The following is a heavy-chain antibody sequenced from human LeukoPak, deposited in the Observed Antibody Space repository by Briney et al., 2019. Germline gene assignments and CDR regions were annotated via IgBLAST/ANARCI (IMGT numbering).Heavy chain of an antibody. Sequence: GASVKVSCKVSGYTLTELSMHWVRQAPGKRLEWMGGFDPEDGETIYAQKFQGRVTMTEDTSTDTAYMELSSLRSEDTAVYYCARVHRIAARPHWFDPWGQGALVTVSS. J-gene: IGHJ5*02. D-gene: IGHD6-6*01. CDR3: ARVHRIAARPHWFDP. CDR1: GYTLTELS. CDR2: FDPEDGET. V-gene: IGHV1-24*01.